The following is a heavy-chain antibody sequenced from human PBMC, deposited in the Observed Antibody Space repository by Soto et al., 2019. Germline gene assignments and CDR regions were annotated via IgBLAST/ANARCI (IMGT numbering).Heavy chain of an antibody. J-gene: IGHJ3*01. CDR2: ISNDGSDK. Sequence: QVQLVESGGGVVQPGRSLRLSCAASGFTFNNYGMHWVRQAPGKGLEWVATISNDGSDKYYADSVKGRLTISRDNSQNPVYLQMNSRRAEETAVYYCAKDPGIAASHGIDWGQGTMVTVS. CDR3: AKDPGIAASHGID. CDR1: GFTFNNYG. V-gene: IGHV3-30*18. D-gene: IGHD6-13*01.